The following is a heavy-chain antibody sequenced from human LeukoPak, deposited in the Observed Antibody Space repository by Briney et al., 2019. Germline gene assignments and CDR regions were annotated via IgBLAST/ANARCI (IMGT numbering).Heavy chain of an antibody. J-gene: IGHJ3*02. V-gene: IGHV1-2*02. D-gene: IGHD3-10*01. CDR1: GYTFTGYY. CDR2: INLNSGGT. Sequence: ASVKVSSKASGYTFTGYYMHWVRQAPGQGLEWMGWINLNSGGTNYAQKFQGRVTMTRDTSISTAYMELSRLRSDDTAVYYCARSSDFDIWGQGTMVTVSS. CDR3: ARSSDFDI.